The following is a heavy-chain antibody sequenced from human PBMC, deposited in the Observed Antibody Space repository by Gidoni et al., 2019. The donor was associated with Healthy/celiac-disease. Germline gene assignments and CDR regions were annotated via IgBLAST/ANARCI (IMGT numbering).Heavy chain of an antibody. CDR3: AKGGEAAGNPYYDYGMDV. V-gene: IGHV3-23*01. Sequence: EVQLLESGGGLVQPGGSLRLSCAASGFTFRSYALSWVRQAPGKGLDWVSAISGSGGSTYSADSVKGRFTISRDNSKNTLYLQMNSLRAEDTAVYYCAKGGEAAGNPYYDYGMDVWGQGTTVTVSS. D-gene: IGHD6-13*01. CDR1: GFTFRSYA. CDR2: ISGSGGST. J-gene: IGHJ6*02.